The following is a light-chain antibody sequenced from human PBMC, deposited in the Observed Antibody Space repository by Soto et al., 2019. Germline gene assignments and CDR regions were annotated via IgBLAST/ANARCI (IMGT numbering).Light chain of an antibody. Sequence: DIVMTQSPDSLDVSLGERATINCKSSQSVLYRSNNKNYLAWYQQKPGQPPKLLIYWASTRESGVPDRFSGSGSGTDFTLTISSLQAEDVAVYYCQQYYSSPLTFGGGTKVEIK. CDR2: WAS. CDR3: QQYYSSPLT. CDR1: QSVLYRSNNKNY. V-gene: IGKV4-1*01. J-gene: IGKJ4*01.